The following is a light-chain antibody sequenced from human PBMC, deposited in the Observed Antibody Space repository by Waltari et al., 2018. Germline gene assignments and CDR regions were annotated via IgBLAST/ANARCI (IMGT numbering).Light chain of an antibody. CDR2: CAS. Sequence: EIVLTQSPGTLSLSPGERATLSCRASQSVGRSLAWYQQKPGQAPRLLIYCASSRATGVPDRFSGSGSGTDFSLTIARLEPEDFAVYYCQHYVRLPATFGQGTKVEI. V-gene: IGKV3-20*01. CDR1: QSVGRS. J-gene: IGKJ1*01. CDR3: QHYVRLPAT.